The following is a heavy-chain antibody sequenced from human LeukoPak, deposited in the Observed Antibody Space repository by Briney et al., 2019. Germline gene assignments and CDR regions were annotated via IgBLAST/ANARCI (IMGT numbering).Heavy chain of an antibody. J-gene: IGHJ5*02. CDR2: IIPIFGTA. V-gene: IGHV1-69*05. Sequence: SVKVSCKASGGTFSSYAISWVRQAPGQGLEWMGRIIPIFGTANYAQRFQGRVTITTDESTSTAYMELSSLRSEDTAVYYCARVGGYSYGFWFDPWGQGTLVTVSS. CDR1: GGTFSSYA. CDR3: ARVGGYSYGFWFDP. D-gene: IGHD5-18*01.